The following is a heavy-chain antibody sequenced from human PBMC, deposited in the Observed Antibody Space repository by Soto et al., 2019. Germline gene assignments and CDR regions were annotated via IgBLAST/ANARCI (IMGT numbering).Heavy chain of an antibody. CDR1: GGSINSGGYC. CDR2: ISYGGST. V-gene: IGHV4-31*03. CDR3: SRGILV. J-gene: IGHJ4*02. Sequence: QVQLQEPGPGLVKPSQTLSLTCTVSGGSINSGGYCWRWFRQHPGKGLEWIGCISYGGSTCYNASMKSRLTISVDTSKNPCSRKLSSVTAADTAVYYCSRGILVWGQGTMITVSS. D-gene: IGHD5-18*01.